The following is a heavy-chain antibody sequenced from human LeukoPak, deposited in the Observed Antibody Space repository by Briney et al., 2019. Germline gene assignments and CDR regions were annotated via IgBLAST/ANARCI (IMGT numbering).Heavy chain of an antibody. J-gene: IGHJ6*03. V-gene: IGHV1-18*01. Sequence: ASVKVSCKASLYTFISYGISWVRQAPGQGLEWMGWISPFNGDTNYAQKFQGRVTMTTDTSTSTAYMELRSLRSDCTAVYYCARGSGSRSYYDVLYYYYMDVWGKGTTVTVSS. D-gene: IGHD3-10*01. CDR3: ARGSGSRSYYDVLYYYYMDV. CDR2: ISPFNGDT. CDR1: LYTFISYG.